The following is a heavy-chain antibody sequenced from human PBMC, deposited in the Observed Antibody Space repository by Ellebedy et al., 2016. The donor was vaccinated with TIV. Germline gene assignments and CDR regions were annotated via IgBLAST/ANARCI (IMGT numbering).Heavy chain of an antibody. J-gene: IGHJ3*02. Sequence: SETLSLTCTVSGGSIGSSPYYWGWIRQPPGKGLEWIGNMYYSGSTYFNPSLKSRVTISVDTSKTQLSLKLSSVTAADTAVYYCLVTNHRTFDIWGQGAMVTVSS. CDR2: MYYSGST. CDR1: GGSIGSSPYY. V-gene: IGHV4-39*01. CDR3: LVTNHRTFDI. D-gene: IGHD4-11*01.